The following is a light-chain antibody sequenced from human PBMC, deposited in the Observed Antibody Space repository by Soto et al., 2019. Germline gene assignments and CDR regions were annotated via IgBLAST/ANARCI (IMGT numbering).Light chain of an antibody. J-gene: IGLJ1*01. V-gene: IGLV1-44*01. Sequence: QSVLTQPPSASGTPGQRIIISCSGSTSNIESHSVNWFQQVPGTAPRLLIITNNQRPSGVPDRFSGSKSGASASLAISVLQSEDEASDICPTWDDSRKGVFGTGTKLTVL. CDR3: PTWDDSRKGV. CDR2: TNN. CDR1: TSNIESHS.